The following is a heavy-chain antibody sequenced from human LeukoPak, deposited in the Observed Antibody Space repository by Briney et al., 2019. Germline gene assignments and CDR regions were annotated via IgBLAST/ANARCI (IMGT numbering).Heavy chain of an antibody. D-gene: IGHD6-19*01. CDR2: INPNSGGT. J-gene: IGHJ4*02. CDR3: ARWLAVGASDY. V-gene: IGHV1-2*02. Sequence: ASVKVSCKASGYTFTGYYMHWVRQAPGQGLEWMGWINPNSGGTNYAQKFQGRVTMTRDTSISTAYMELSRLRSDNTAVYYRARWLAVGASDYWGQGTLVTVSS. CDR1: GYTFTGYY.